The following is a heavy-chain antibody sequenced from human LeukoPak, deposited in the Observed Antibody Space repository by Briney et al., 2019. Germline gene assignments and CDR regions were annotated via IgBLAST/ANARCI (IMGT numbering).Heavy chain of an antibody. CDR3: ARDDRTSEYCGGDCYSDY. J-gene: IGHJ4*02. D-gene: IGHD2-21*02. V-gene: IGHV3-48*01. CDR1: GFTFSSYG. CDR2: ISSSSSTI. Sequence: GGSLRLSCADSGFTFSSYGMGWVRQAPGKGLEWVSYISSSSSTIYYADSVKGRFTISRDNAKNSLYLQMNSLRAEDTAVYYCARDDRTSEYCGGDCYSDYWGQGTLVTVSS.